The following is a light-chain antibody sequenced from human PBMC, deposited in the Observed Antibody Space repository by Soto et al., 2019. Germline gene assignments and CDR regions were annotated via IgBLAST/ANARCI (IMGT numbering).Light chain of an antibody. CDR2: KTS. J-gene: IGKJ3*01. V-gene: IGKV1-5*03. CDR1: QSISDW. CDR3: QQYSDYPYT. Sequence: DIQMTQSPSTLSASVGDRVTITCRASQSISDWLAWYQQKPGKARKVLIYKTSTLESGVPSRFSGSGSGTELTLTISSLQPDDLSTYYCQQYSDYPYTFGPGTKVDIK.